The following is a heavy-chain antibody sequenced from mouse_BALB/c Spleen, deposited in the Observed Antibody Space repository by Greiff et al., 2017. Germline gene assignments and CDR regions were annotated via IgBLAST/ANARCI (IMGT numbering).Heavy chain of an antibody. CDR2: IDPENGDT. Sequence: VQLQQSGAELVRSGASVKLSCTASGFNIKDYYMHWVKQRPEQGLEWIGWIDPENGDTEYAPKFKDKATLTADKSSSTAYMQLSSLTSEDSAVYYCARWLMDYWGQGTSVTVSS. V-gene: IGHV14-4*02. CDR1: GFNIKDYY. D-gene: IGHD2-3*01. CDR3: ARWLMDY. J-gene: IGHJ4*01.